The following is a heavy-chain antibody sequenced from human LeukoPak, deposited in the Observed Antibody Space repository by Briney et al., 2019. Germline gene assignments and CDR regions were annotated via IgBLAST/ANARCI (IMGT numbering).Heavy chain of an antibody. CDR1: GGSISSSSDY. CDR3: ARQVAVAGSFDY. CDR2: IYYSGST. D-gene: IGHD6-19*01. J-gene: IGHJ4*02. Sequence: SETLSLTCTVSGGSISSSSDYWGWIRQPPGKGLEWIGTIYYSGSTYYNPSLKSRVTISVDTSKNQFSLKLSSVTAADTAVYYCARQVAVAGSFDYWGQGTLVTVSS. V-gene: IGHV4-39*01.